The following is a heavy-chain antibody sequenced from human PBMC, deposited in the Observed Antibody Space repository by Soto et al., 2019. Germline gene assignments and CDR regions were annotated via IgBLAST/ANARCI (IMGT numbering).Heavy chain of an antibody. D-gene: IGHD3-3*01. CDR3: TSAHYDFWSGYSLDV. V-gene: IGHV3-49*04. CDR2: IRSKAYGGTT. Sequence: LRLSCTASGFTFGDYAMSWVRQAPGKGLEWVGFIRSKAYGGTTEYAASVKGRFTISRDDSKSIAYLQMNSLKTEDTAVYYCTSAHYDFWSGYSLDVWGQGTTVTVSS. J-gene: IGHJ6*02. CDR1: GFTFGDYA.